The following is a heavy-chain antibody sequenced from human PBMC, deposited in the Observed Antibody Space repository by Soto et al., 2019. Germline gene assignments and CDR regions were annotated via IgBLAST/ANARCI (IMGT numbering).Heavy chain of an antibody. CDR3: ARDFDGSGSYYTDY. D-gene: IGHD3-10*01. J-gene: IGHJ4*02. V-gene: IGHV1-18*01. Sequence: QVQLVQSGAEAKKPGASVKVSCQASGYTFTSTGISWVRQAPGQGPEWMGWISGFNGKTNYAQKFQGRVTMTTDTSTTTAYLEVRSLTSDDTAVYYCARDFDGSGSYYTDYWGQGTLVTVSS. CDR1: GYTFTSTG. CDR2: ISGFNGKT.